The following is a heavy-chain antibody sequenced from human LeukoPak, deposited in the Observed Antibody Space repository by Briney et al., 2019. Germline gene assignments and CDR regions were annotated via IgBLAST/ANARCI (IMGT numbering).Heavy chain of an antibody. J-gene: IGHJ4*02. CDR2: MNPNSGNT. CDR1: GYTFTSYY. D-gene: IGHD4-11*01. Sequence: ASVKVSCKASGYTFTSYYMHWVRQAPGQGLEWMGWMNPNSGNTGYAQKFQGRVTITTDTSISTAYMELSSLRYEDTAVYYCARVGYSNSYDYWGQGTLVTVSS. V-gene: IGHV1-8*03. CDR3: ARVGYSNSYDY.